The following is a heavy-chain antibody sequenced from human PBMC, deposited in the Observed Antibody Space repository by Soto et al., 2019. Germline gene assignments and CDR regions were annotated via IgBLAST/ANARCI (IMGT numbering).Heavy chain of an antibody. D-gene: IGHD6-19*01. CDR3: ARGYSSGWVDAFDI. CDR1: GYTFTSYD. CDR2: MNPNSGNT. Sequence: QVQLVQSGAEVKKPGASVKVSCKASGYTFTSYDINWVRQATGQGLEWMGWMNPNSGNTGYAQKFQGRVTMTRNTSIITAYRELSSLRSEETAVYYCARGYSSGWVDAFDIWGQGTMVTVSS. V-gene: IGHV1-8*01. J-gene: IGHJ3*02.